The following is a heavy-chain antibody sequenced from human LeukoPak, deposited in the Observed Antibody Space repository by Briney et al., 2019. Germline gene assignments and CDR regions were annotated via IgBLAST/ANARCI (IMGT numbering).Heavy chain of an antibody. D-gene: IGHD4-11*01. J-gene: IGHJ3*02. CDR1: EYTFISYY. CDR3: ARDSGTVSDAFDI. V-gene: IGHV1-46*01. Sequence: ASVKVSCKASEYTFISYYIHWVRQAPGQGLEWMGIINPSGGSTRYAQKFQGRVTMTRDTSTGTIYMELSSLRSEDTAVYFCARDSGTVSDAFDIWGQGTMVTVSS. CDR2: INPSGGST.